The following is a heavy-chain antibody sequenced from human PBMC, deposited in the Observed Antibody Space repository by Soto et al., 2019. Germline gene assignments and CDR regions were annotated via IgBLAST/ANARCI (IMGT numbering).Heavy chain of an antibody. CDR1: GGSISSSSYY. D-gene: IGHD5-12*01. V-gene: IGHV4-39*01. CDR2: IYYSGST. CDR3: ARHRLGEYSGYDLGFFYY. J-gene: IGHJ4*02. Sequence: PSETLSLTCTVSGGSISSSSYYWGWIRQPPGKGLEWIGSIYYSGSTYYNPSLKSRVTISVDTSKNQFSLKLSSVTAADTAVYYCARHRLGEYSGYDLGFFYYWGEGTLVTVPS.